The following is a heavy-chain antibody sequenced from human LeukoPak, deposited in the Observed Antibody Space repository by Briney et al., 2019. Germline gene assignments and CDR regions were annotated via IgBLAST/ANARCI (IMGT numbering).Heavy chain of an antibody. CDR3: VLSSSFDY. V-gene: IGHV1-46*01. Sequence: VASVKVSCKASGYTFTSYAMNWVRQAPGQGLEWMGIINPSGGSTSYAQKFQGRVTMTRDTSTSTVYMELSSLRSEDTAVYYCVLSSSFDYWGQGTLVTVSS. J-gene: IGHJ4*02. CDR2: INPSGGST. CDR1: GYTFTSYA. D-gene: IGHD6-13*01.